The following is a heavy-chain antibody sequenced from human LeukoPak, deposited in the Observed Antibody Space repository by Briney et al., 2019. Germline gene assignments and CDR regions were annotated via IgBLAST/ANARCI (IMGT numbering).Heavy chain of an antibody. CDR1: GFTFSSYW. D-gene: IGHD3-16*01. V-gene: IGHV3-7*03. CDR2: INHNGNVN. J-gene: IGHJ6*02. CDR3: ARGGGLDV. Sequence: GGSLRLSCAASGFTFSSYWMNWARQAPEKGLEWVTSINHNGNVNYYVDSVKGRFTISRDNAKNSLYLQMSNLRAEDTAVYFCARGGGLDVWGQGATVTVSS.